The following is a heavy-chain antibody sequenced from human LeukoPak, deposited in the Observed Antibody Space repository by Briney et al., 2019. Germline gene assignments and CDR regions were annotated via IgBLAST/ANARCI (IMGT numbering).Heavy chain of an antibody. D-gene: IGHD2-8*01. CDR2: INHSGST. J-gene: IGHJ5*02. V-gene: IGHV4-34*01. CDR1: GGSFSGYY. CDR3: ARGRSRVLMVYGGWFDP. Sequence: SETLSLTCAVYGGSFSGYYWSWIRQPPGKGLEWIGEINHSGSTNYNPSLKSRVTISVDTSKNQFSLKLSSVTAADTAVYYCARGRSRVLMVYGGWFDPWGQGTLVTVSS.